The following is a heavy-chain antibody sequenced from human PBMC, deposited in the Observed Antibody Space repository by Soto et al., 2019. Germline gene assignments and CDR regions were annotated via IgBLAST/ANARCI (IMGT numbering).Heavy chain of an antibody. Sequence: GGSLRLSCAASGITFSSYAMSWVRQAPGEGLEWVSAVSAGGDSTNYADSVKGRFTISRDNSKNTLYLQMNSLRAEDTAVYYCAKDYVEDYYDSSPFDYWGQGTLVTVSS. CDR1: GITFSSYA. V-gene: IGHV3-23*01. CDR2: VSAGGDST. CDR3: AKDYVEDYYDSSPFDY. D-gene: IGHD3-22*01. J-gene: IGHJ4*02.